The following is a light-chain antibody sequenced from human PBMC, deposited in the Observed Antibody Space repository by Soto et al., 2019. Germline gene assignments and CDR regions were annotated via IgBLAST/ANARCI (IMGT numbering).Light chain of an antibody. CDR1: QSVSSN. V-gene: IGKV3-15*01. CDR2: GAS. J-gene: IGKJ1*01. Sequence: EIVMTQSPATLSVSPGGRATLSCRASQSVSSNLAWYQQKPGQAPRLLIYGASIRATGIPARFSGSGSGTEFTLTISSLQSEDFAVYYCQHYNNWPPWTFDQGTKVEIK. CDR3: QHYNNWPPWT.